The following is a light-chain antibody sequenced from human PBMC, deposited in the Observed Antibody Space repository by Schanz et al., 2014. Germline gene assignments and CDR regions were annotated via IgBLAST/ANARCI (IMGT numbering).Light chain of an antibody. Sequence: EIVLTQSPGTLSLSPGERATLSCRASQSVTSSYLAWYQQKPGQAPRLLIYGASSRATGIPDRFSGSGSGTDFTLTISSLQSEDFAVYYCQQFGSSPWTFGQGTRVEI. CDR2: GAS. CDR1: QSVTSSY. V-gene: IGKV3-20*01. J-gene: IGKJ1*01. CDR3: QQFGSSPWT.